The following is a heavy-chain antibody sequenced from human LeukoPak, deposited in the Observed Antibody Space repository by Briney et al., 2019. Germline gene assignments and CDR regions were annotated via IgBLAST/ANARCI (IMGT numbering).Heavy chain of an antibody. D-gene: IGHD4-23*01. CDR1: GFTFIRYE. CDR3: ARDYDYGGTRQGFDP. J-gene: IGHJ5*02. Sequence: GGSLRLSCVASGFTFIRYEIHWFRQAPGKGLEYVSYISDSGTTMKYANSVRGRFTISRDNAKKLASLQMNSLRAEDTAVYYCARDYDYGGTRQGFDPWGQGTLVTVSS. V-gene: IGHV3-48*03. CDR2: ISDSGTTM.